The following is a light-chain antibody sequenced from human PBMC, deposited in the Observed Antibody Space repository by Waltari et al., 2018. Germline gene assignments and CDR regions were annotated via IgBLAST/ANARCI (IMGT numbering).Light chain of an antibody. Sequence: EIVMTQSPATLSVSPGERATLSCRASQSVSSNLAWYQQKPGQAPRLLIYGASTRATGIPARFRGSGSGTEYNLTISSLQSEDVAVYYCQKYNNWPRTFGQGTKVEIK. CDR3: QKYNNWPRT. CDR2: GAS. V-gene: IGKV3-15*01. J-gene: IGKJ1*01. CDR1: QSVSSN.